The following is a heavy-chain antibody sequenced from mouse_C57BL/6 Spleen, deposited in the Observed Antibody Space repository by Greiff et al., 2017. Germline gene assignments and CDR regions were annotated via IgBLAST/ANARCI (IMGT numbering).Heavy chain of an antibody. V-gene: IGHV1-82*01. J-gene: IGHJ1*03. Sequence: QVHVKQSGPELVKPGASVKISCKASGYAFSSSWMNWVKQRPGQGLEWIGRIYPGDGDTNYNGKFKGKATLTADKSSSTAYMQLSSLTSEDSAVYVCAGELGRGERYFDVWGTGTTVTVSS. CDR1: GYAFSSSW. CDR2: IYPGDGDT. D-gene: IGHD4-1*01. CDR3: AGELGRGERYFDV.